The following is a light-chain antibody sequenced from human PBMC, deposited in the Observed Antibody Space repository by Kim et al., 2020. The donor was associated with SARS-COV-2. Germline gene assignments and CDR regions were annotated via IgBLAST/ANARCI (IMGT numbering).Light chain of an antibody. CDR1: QSISSTY. V-gene: IGKV3D-20*01. CDR3: QQYGNSPWT. CDR2: DAS. Sequence: EIVLTQSPATLSLSPGDTATLSCGARQSISSTYLAWYQQKPGRAPRVLIYDASSRATGIPERFSGSGSGTNFTLSITRLEPEDFAVYYCQQYGNSPWTFGQGTKVDIK. J-gene: IGKJ1*01.